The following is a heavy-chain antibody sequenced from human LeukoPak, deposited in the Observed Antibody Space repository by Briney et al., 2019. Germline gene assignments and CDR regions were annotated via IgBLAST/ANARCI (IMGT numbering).Heavy chain of an antibody. CDR3: ARHPWSEYTEQLVTSDY. Sequence: KSSETLSLTCTVSGGSIISNSYYWGWIRQPPGKGLEWIGSIYYSGSTYYNPSLKSRVTISVDTSKNQFSLKLSSVTAADTAVYYCARHPWSEYTEQLVTSDYWGQGTLVTVSS. CDR1: GGSIISNSYY. D-gene: IGHD6-6*01. V-gene: IGHV4-39*01. CDR2: IYYSGST. J-gene: IGHJ4*02.